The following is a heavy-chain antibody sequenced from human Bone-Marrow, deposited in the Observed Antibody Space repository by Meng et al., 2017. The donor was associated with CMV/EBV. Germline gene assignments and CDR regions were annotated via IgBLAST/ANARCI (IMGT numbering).Heavy chain of an antibody. CDR3: ARHVVVVAATHYYGMDV. Sequence: SETLSLTCAISGDSVSSNSAAWNWIRQSPSRGLEWLGRTYYRSKWYNDYAVSVKSRITINPDTSKNQFSLQLNSVTPEDTAVYYCARHVVVVAATHYYGMDVWGQGPTVTGSS. D-gene: IGHD2-15*01. CDR2: TYYRSKWYN. CDR1: GDSVSSNSAA. V-gene: IGHV6-1*01. J-gene: IGHJ6*01.